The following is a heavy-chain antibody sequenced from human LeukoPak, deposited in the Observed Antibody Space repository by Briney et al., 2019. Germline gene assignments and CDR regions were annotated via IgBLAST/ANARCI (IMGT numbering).Heavy chain of an antibody. D-gene: IGHD4-17*01. V-gene: IGHV3-9*01. J-gene: IGHJ6*02. Sequence: SLRLSCAASGFTFDDYAMHWVRQAPGKGLEWVSGISWNSGSIGYADSVKGRFTISRDNAKNSLYLQMNSLRAEDTALYYCAKDIGYGDYEDYYYGMDVWGQGTTVTVSS. CDR2: ISWNSGSI. CDR1: GFTFDDYA. CDR3: AKDIGYGDYEDYYYGMDV.